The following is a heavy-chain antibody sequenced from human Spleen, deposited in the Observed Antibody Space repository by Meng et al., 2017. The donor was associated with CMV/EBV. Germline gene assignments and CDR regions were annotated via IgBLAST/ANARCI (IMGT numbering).Heavy chain of an antibody. CDR1: GYTFTGYY. CDR2: INPNSGGT. CDR3: ARAGEGGDPYFDY. Sequence: KASGYTFTGYYMHWVRQAPGQGLEWMGRINPNSGGTNYAQKFQGRVTMTRDTSISTAYMELSRLRSDDTAVYYCARAGEGGDPYFDYWGQGTLVTVSS. D-gene: IGHD2-21*02. J-gene: IGHJ4*02. V-gene: IGHV1-2*06.